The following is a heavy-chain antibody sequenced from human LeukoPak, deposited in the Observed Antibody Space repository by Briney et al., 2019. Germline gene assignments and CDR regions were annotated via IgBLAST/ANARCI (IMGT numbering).Heavy chain of an antibody. CDR2: IKQDGSEK. J-gene: IGHJ6*02. Sequence: GGSLRLSCAASGFTFSSYWMSWVRQAPGKRLEWVANIKQDGSEKYYVDSVKGRFTISRDNAKNSLYLQMNSLRAEDTAVYYCAREDWRILSYYYGMDVWGQGTTVTVSS. D-gene: IGHD1-1*01. CDR1: GFTFSSYW. V-gene: IGHV3-7*01. CDR3: AREDWRILSYYYGMDV.